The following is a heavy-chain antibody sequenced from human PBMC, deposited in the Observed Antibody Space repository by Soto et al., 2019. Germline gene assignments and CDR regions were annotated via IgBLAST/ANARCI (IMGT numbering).Heavy chain of an antibody. Sequence: EVQLLESGGGLVQPGGSLRLSCAASGFTFSSYAMSWVRQAPGKGLEWVSAISGSGGSTYYADSVKGRFTISRDNSKKTLYLQMNSLRAEDTAVYYCARWITFGGVIVASKGFFDYWGQGTLVTVSS. D-gene: IGHD3-16*01. J-gene: IGHJ4*02. CDR3: ARWITFGGVIVASKGFFDY. CDR2: ISGSGGST. CDR1: GFTFSSYA. V-gene: IGHV3-23*01.